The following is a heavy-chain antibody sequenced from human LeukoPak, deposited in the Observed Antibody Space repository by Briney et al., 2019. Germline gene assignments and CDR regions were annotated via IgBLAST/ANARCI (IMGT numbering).Heavy chain of an antibody. J-gene: IGHJ4*02. CDR1: GGSISSYY. CDR3: AASSGVTLGRF. Sequence: SETLSLTCSVSGGSISSYYWSWIRQHPGKGLEWIGYIYYTGITSYNPSLKGRVTMSVDTSMNQVSLKVTSLTATDTAVYYCAASSGVTLGRFWGQGALVTVSS. D-gene: IGHD3-16*01. V-gene: IGHV4-59*06. CDR2: IYYTGIT.